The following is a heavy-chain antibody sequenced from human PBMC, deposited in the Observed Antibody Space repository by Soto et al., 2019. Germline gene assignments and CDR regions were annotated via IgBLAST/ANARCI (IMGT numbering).Heavy chain of an antibody. D-gene: IGHD3-22*01. CDR2: IYPGDSDT. CDR1: GYSFTSYW. J-gene: IGHJ3*02. Sequence: GQSLKISCKGSGYSFTSYWIGWVRQMPGKGLEWMGIIYPGDSDTRYSPSFQGQVTISADKSISTAYLQWSSLKASDTAMYYCARPTYYYDSSGYYTGAFDIWGQGTMVTVS. CDR3: ARPTYYYDSSGYYTGAFDI. V-gene: IGHV5-51*01.